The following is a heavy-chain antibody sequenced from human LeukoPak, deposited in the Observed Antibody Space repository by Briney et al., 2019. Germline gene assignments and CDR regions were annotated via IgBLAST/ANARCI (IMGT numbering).Heavy chain of an antibody. Sequence: GGSLRLSCAASGFTFSNAWMSWVRQAPGKGLEWVAVIWYDGSIKYYAESVKGRFTISRDNSKNTLSLQMNTLRAEDTAVYFCARMSASYLDYWGQGTLVTVSS. CDR1: GFTFSNAW. CDR3: ARMSASYLDY. D-gene: IGHD3-3*01. CDR2: IWYDGSIK. J-gene: IGHJ4*02. V-gene: IGHV3-33*08.